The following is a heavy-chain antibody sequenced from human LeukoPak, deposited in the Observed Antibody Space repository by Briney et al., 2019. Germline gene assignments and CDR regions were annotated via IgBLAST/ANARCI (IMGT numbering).Heavy chain of an antibody. CDR1: GFTFSNAW. V-gene: IGHV3-15*01. J-gene: IGHJ4*02. CDR2: IKSKTDGGTT. D-gene: IGHD5-18*01. CDR3: ATDLAAMVRAVDY. Sequence: GESLKISCAASGFTFSNAWMSWVRQAPGKGLEWVGRIKSKTDGGTTDYTAPVKGRFTISRDDSQNTLYLQMNSLKIEDTAVYYCATDLAAMVRAVDYWGQGTLVTVSS.